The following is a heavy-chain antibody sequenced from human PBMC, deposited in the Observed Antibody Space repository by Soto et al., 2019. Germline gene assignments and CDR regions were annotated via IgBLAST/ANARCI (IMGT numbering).Heavy chain of an antibody. CDR1: GGSVSSGSYY. D-gene: IGHD1-26*01. CDR2: MYYSGST. V-gene: IGHV4-61*01. CDR3: ARASPWDYVDY. Sequence: LSLTCTVSGGSVSSGSYYWSWIRQPPGKGLEWIGYMYYSGSTNYNPSLKSRVTISIDTSKNQFSLKLSSVTAADTAVYYCARASPWDYVDYWGQGTLVTVSS. J-gene: IGHJ4*02.